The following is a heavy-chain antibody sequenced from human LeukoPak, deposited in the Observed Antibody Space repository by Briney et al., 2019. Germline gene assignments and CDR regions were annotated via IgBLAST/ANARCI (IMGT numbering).Heavy chain of an antibody. V-gene: IGHV1-46*01. CDR2: TYPRDGST. CDR3: ARDQEGFDY. Sequence: ASVKVSCKASGYTFTSNYIHWVRRAPGQGLEWMGMTYPRDGSTSYAQKFQGRVTVTRDTSTSTVHMELSGLRSEDTAVYYCARDQEGFDYWGQGTLVTVSS. CDR1: GYTFTSNY. J-gene: IGHJ4*02.